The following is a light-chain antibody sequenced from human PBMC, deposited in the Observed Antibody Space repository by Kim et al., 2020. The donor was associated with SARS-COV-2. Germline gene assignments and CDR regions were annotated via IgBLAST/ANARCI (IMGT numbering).Light chain of an antibody. Sequence: PLSASVGDTVNITCRASQSITSGLAWYQQKPGKAPKLLIYAVSNLDSGVPSRFSGSGSGTQFSLTIRSLQPDDFATYYCQQHNGYFGGGTKVELK. CDR3: QQHNGY. CDR2: AVS. J-gene: IGKJ4*01. CDR1: QSITSG. V-gene: IGKV1-5*01.